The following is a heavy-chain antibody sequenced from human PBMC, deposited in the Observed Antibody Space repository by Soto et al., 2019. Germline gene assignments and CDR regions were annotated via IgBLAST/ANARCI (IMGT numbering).Heavy chain of an antibody. V-gene: IGHV4-4*07. CDR3: AREAAETVGDGYWCDP. Sequence: VQLVESGGGLVKPGGSLRLSCAASGFTFSGYYWSWIRQPAGKGLEWIGRVYTSGNTDYNPSLKSRVTVSVDTSKNQFSLKLRSVTAADTAVYYCAREAAETVGDGYWCDPWGQGTLVTVSS. J-gene: IGHJ5*02. CDR1: GFTFSGYY. CDR2: VYTSGNT. D-gene: IGHD6-13*01.